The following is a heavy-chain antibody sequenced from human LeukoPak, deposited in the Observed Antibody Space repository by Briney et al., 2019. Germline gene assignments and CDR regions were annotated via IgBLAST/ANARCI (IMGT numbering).Heavy chain of an antibody. CDR2: ISRSSSYI. CDR3: AREVAAAANDY. D-gene: IGHD6-13*01. CDR1: GCTFNNYS. Sequence: SVTVACPGGGCTFNNYSMNWVRQAPGKGLEWVSSISRSSSYIYYADSVKGRFTISRDNAKNSLYLQMNSLRAEDTAVYYCAREVAAAANDYWGQGTLVTVSS. J-gene: IGHJ4*02. V-gene: IGHV3-21*01.